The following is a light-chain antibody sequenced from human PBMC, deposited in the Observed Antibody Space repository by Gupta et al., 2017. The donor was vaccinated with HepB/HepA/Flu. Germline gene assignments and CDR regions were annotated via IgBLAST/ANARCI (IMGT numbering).Light chain of an antibody. CDR1: QSIFSHY. Sequence: EIGLTQSSGTLSFSLGARGTLSCRASQSIFSHYLDWYQQKPGQAPRLLIYGASIRAAGIPDRFSGSVSGTDFTLTISRMEPEDFEVYYCQQYGNSPWTFGQGTKVEIK. CDR2: GAS. CDR3: QQYGNSPWT. V-gene: IGKV3-20*01. J-gene: IGKJ1*01.